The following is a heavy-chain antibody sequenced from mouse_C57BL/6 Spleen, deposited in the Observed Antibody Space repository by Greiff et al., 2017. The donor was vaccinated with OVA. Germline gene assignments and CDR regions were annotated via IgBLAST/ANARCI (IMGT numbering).Heavy chain of an antibody. CDR1: GFTFTDYY. J-gene: IGHJ2*01. Sequence: DVQLVESGGGLVQPGGSLSLSCAASGFTFTDYYMSWVRQPPGKALEWLGFIRNKANGYTTEYSASVKGRFTISRDNSQSILYLQMNALRAEDSATYCCASLYYPYYFDYWGQGTTLTVSS. D-gene: IGHD1-1*01. CDR2: IRNKANGYTT. V-gene: IGHV7-3*01. CDR3: ASLYYPYYFDY.